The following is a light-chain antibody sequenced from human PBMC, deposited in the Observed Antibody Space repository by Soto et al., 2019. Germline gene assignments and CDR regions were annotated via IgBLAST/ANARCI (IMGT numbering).Light chain of an antibody. CDR1: SSDVGTYNL. J-gene: IGLJ1*01. CDR3: NSYADSNTYV. V-gene: IGLV2-8*01. Sequence: QSVLTQPASVSGSPGQSITISCTGTSSDVGTYNLVSWHQHHPGKAPKLIIYDVSQRPSGVPDRFSGSKSGNTASLTVSGLQAEDEADYYCNSYADSNTYVFGTGTKVTVL. CDR2: DVS.